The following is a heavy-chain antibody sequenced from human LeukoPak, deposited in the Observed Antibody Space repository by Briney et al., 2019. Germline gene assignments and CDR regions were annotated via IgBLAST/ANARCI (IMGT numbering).Heavy chain of an antibody. CDR1: GFTFSSYG. Sequence: GGSLRLSCAASGFTFSSYGMHWVRQAPGKGLEWVAFIRYDGSNKYYADSVKGRFTISRDNSKNTLYLQMNSLRAEDTAVYYCAKSGYYDILTGQHYFDYWGQGTLVTVSS. V-gene: IGHV3-30*02. CDR2: IRYDGSNK. D-gene: IGHD3-9*01. CDR3: AKSGYYDILTGQHYFDY. J-gene: IGHJ4*02.